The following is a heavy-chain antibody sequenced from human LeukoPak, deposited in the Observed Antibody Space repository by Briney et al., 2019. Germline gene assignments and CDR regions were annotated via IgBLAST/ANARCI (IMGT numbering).Heavy chain of an antibody. D-gene: IGHD6-19*01. V-gene: IGHV1-46*01. CDR2: IIPSDRST. CDR1: GYASTSYY. Sequence: ASVKVSCKASGYASTSYYLHWVRQAPGQGLEWMGMIIPSDRSTVYAQKFQGRVTVTRDTSTSTVYLELRSLRSEDTAVYYCARGYSSGFDYWGQGTLVTVSS. J-gene: IGHJ4*02. CDR3: ARGYSSGFDY.